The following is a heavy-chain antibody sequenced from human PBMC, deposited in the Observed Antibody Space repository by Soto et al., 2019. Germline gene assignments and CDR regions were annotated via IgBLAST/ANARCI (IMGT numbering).Heavy chain of an antibody. CDR3: TKDLLWFGELEDDAFDI. CDR1: GFTFDDYA. V-gene: IGHV3-9*01. CDR2: ISWNSGSI. D-gene: IGHD3-10*01. J-gene: IGHJ3*02. Sequence: EVQLVESGGGLVQPGRSLRLSCAASGFTFDDYAMHWVRQAPGKGLEWVSGISWNSGSIDYADSVKGRLTISRDNDKNSLYLHMNSRRAEDTALYHCTKDLLWFGELEDDAFDIWGQGTMVTVSS.